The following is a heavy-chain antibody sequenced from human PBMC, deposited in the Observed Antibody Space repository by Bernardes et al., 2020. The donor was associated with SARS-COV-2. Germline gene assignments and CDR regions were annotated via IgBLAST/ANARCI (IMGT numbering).Heavy chain of an antibody. V-gene: IGHV1-2*06. CDR3: ATQPPYSGSYYWWFDP. CDR2: INPLSGGK. J-gene: IGHJ5*02. D-gene: IGHD1-26*01. CDR1: GYTFTDNE. Sequence: ASVKVSCKASGYTFTDNEMHWVRQAPGQGPEWMGRINPLSGGKDYAQKFQGRVTMTEDTSTDTAYMELSSLRSEDTAVYYCATQPPYSGSYYWWFDPWGQGTLVTVSS.